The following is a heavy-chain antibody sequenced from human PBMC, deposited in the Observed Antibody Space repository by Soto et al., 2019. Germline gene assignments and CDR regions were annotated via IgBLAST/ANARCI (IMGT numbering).Heavy chain of an antibody. CDR3: TTVHKDSSGYYPVPYYYYYGMDV. Sequence: GGSLRLSCAASGFTFSNAWMNWVRQAPGKGLEWVGRIKSKTDGGTTDYAAPVKGRFTISRDDSKNTLYLQMNSLKTEDTAVYYCTTVHKDSSGYYPVPYYYYYGMDVWGQGTTVTVSS. V-gene: IGHV3-15*07. D-gene: IGHD3-22*01. CDR1: GFTFSNAW. J-gene: IGHJ6*02. CDR2: IKSKTDGGTT.